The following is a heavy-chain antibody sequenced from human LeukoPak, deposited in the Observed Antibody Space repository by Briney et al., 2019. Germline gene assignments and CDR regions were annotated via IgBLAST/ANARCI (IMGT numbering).Heavy chain of an antibody. D-gene: IGHD4/OR15-4a*01. J-gene: IGHJ4*02. Sequence: GSLRLSCAASGFTFSSYWMSWVRQAPGKGLEWIGRIDTSGNTNYKPSLKSRVTMSVDTSKNQFSLKLSSVTAADTAVYYCARRAGAYSHPYDYWGQGTLVTVSS. CDR3: ARRAGAYSHPYDY. V-gene: IGHV4-59*10. CDR1: GFTFSSYW. CDR2: IDTSGNT.